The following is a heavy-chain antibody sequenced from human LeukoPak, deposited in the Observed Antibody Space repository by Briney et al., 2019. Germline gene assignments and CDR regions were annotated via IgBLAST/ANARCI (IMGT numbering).Heavy chain of an antibody. CDR1: GFTFSSYW. CDR2: IKEDGGQI. J-gene: IGHJ2*01. CDR3: ARVHWYFDF. V-gene: IGHV3-7*04. Sequence: PGGSLRLSCAASGFTFSSYWMSWVRQAPGKGLEWVGHIKEDGGQIDYVDSVKGRFTISRDNARNSLYLQLNSLRAEDTAVYYCARVHWYFDFWGRGTLVIVSS.